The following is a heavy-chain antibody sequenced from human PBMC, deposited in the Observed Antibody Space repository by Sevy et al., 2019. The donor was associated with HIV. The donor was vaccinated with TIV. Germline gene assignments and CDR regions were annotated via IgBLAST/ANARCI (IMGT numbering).Heavy chain of an antibody. CDR3: ARGGENYYDSSGYFDY. CDR1: GFTFSSYG. CDR2: IWYDGSNK. J-gene: IGHJ4*02. Sequence: GGSLRLSCAASGFTFSSYGMHWVRQAPGKGLEWVAVIWYDGSNKYYADSMKGRFTISRDNSKNTLYLQMNSLRAEDTAVYYCARGGENYYDSSGYFDYWGQGTLVTVSS. D-gene: IGHD3-22*01. V-gene: IGHV3-33*01.